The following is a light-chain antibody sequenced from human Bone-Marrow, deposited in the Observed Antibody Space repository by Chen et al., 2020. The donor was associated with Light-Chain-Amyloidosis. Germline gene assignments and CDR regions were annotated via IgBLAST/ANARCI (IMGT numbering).Light chain of an antibody. CDR2: EVT. J-gene: IGLJ1*01. V-gene: IGLV2-14*01. CDR1: SSDVGGDNH. CDR3: SSYTITNTLG. Sequence: QSALTQPASVSGSPGQSITISCTGTSSDVGGDNHVSWYQQHPDKAPKLMIYEVTNRPSWVPSRLCGSKSHNTASLTSSWLQTLIEADYFCSSYTITNTLGFASGTRVTVL.